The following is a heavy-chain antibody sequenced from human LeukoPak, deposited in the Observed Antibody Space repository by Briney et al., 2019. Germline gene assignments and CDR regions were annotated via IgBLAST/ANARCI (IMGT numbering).Heavy chain of an antibody. CDR1: GGSISSSSYY. CDR3: ASPLNDIGGFDY. D-gene: IGHD3-10*01. V-gene: IGHV4-39*01. J-gene: IGHJ4*02. Sequence: SGPTLVKPSETLSPTCTVSGGSISSSSYYWGWIRQPPGKGLQWIGSIYYGGSTYYNPSLKSRVTISVDTSKNQFSLKLSSVTAADTAVYYCASPLNDIGGFDYWGQGTLVTVSS. CDR2: IYYGGST.